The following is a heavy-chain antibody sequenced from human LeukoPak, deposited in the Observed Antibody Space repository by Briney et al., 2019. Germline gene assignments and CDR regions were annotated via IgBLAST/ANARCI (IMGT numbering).Heavy chain of an antibody. CDR1: GFTFSSYS. CDR2: ISSSSSYI. V-gene: IGHV3-21*01. J-gene: IGHJ4*02. D-gene: IGHD3-22*01. CDR3: ARGGSSGYYAFDY. Sequence: GGSLRLSCAASGFTFSSYSMNWVRQAPGKGLEWVSSISSSSSYIYYADSVKGRFTISRDNAKNSLYLQTNSLRAEDTAVYYCARGGSSGYYAFDYWGQGTLVTVSS.